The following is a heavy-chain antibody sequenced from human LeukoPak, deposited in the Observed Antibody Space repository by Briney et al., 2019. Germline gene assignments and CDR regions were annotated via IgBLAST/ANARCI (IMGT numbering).Heavy chain of an antibody. Sequence: GGSLRLSCAASGFTFSNYGMTWVRQAPGKGLERVSTISGRSGSTYYADAVKGRFTISRDNSKNTLYLQVNSLRAEDTAVYYCTNYYGSGSYCDYWGQGTLVTVSS. CDR2: ISGRSGST. CDR1: GFTFSNYG. V-gene: IGHV3-23*01. J-gene: IGHJ4*02. D-gene: IGHD3-10*01. CDR3: TNYYGSGSYCDY.